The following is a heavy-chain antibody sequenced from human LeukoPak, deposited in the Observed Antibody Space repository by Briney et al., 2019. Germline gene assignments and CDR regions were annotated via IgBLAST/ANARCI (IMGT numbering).Heavy chain of an antibody. CDR1: GYSFTNYW. J-gene: IGHJ4*02. CDR2: IYPGDSNT. V-gene: IGHV5-51*01. CDR3: ARGKGCCSADSCYFYDF. D-gene: IGHD2-15*01. Sequence: GESLKISCKGSGYSFTNYWIGWVRQMPGKGLEWMGAIYPGDSNTKYNPSFQGRVTISADKSISTAYLQWSSLEASDTAMYYCARGKGCCSADSCYFYDFWGQGTLVTVSS.